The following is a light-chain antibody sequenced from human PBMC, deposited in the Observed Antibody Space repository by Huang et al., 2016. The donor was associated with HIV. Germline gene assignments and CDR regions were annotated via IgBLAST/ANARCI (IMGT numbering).Light chain of an antibody. CDR1: QSVTSSQ. CDR2: ATS. J-gene: IGKJ3*01. Sequence: EIVLTQSPGTLSLSPGERATLSCRASQSVTSSQLAWYQQKPGQPPRLLIYATSTRATGVPDRFSGSGSGTDFSLTINRLEHEDFAVYYCQHYDTSLGVTFGPGTKLDIK. V-gene: IGKV3-20*01. CDR3: QHYDTSLGVT.